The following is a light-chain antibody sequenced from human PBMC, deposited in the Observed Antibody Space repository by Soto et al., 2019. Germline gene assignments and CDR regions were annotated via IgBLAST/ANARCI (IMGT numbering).Light chain of an antibody. CDR2: DVT. CDR1: SSDVGAYNY. CDR3: SSYSTSTTLEGV. Sequence: QSVLTQPASVSGSPGQSITISCTGTSSDVGAYNYVSWYQHHPGKAPKLMIYDVTNRPSGVSNRFSGSKSGNTASLTISGLQAEDEADYYCSSYSTSTTLEGVFGGGTKLTVL. V-gene: IGLV2-14*03. J-gene: IGLJ3*02.